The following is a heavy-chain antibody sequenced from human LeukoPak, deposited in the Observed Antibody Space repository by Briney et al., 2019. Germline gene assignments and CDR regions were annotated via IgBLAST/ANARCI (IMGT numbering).Heavy chain of an antibody. D-gene: IGHD6-13*01. V-gene: IGHV1-2*02. J-gene: IGHJ3*02. CDR3: ARDRYSSSWAHAFDI. CDR2: INPNSGGT. CDR1: GYTFTGYY. Sequence: GASVKVSCRASGYTFTGYYMHWVRQAPGQGLEWMGWINPNSGGTNYAQKFQGRVTMTRDTSISTAYMELSRLRSDDTAVYYCARDRYSSSWAHAFDIWGQGTMVTVSS.